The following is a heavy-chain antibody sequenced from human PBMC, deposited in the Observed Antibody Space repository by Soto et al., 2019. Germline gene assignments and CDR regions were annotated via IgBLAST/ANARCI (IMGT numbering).Heavy chain of an antibody. CDR1: GFTFSSYA. Sequence: QVQLVESGGGVVQPGRSLRLSCAASGFTFSSYAMHWVRQAPGKGLEWVAVISYDGSNKYYADSVKGRFTISRDNSKNTLYLQMNSLRAEDTAVYYCARPNRHYYYYGMGVWGQGTTVTVSS. CDR3: ARPNRHYYYYGMGV. CDR2: ISYDGSNK. J-gene: IGHJ6*02. V-gene: IGHV3-30-3*01. D-gene: IGHD7-27*01.